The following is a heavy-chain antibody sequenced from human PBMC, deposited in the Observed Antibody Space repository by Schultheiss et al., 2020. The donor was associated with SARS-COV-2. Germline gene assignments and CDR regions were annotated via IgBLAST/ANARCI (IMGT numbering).Heavy chain of an antibody. V-gene: IGHV4-59*08. CDR3: ARARVVPAAMLPYYYGMDV. CDR1: GGSISSYY. CDR2: IYYSGST. Sequence: SETLSLTCTVSGGSISSYYWSWIRQPPGKGLEWIGYIYYSGSTYYNPSLKSRVTISVDTSKNQFSLKLSSVTAADTAVYYCARARVVPAAMLPYYYGMDVWGQGTTVTVSS. J-gene: IGHJ6*02. D-gene: IGHD2-2*01.